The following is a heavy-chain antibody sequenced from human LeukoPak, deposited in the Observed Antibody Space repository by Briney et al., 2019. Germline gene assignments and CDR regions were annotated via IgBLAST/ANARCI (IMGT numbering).Heavy chain of an antibody. CDR3: ARDISREFDY. V-gene: IGHV1-46*01. CDR2: INPSGGST. Sequence: ASVKVSSKASGYTFTRYYMHWVRRAPGQGLEWMGVINPSGGSTNYAQKFQGRVTMTRDTSTSTIYMELSSLRSEDTAVYYCARDISREFDYWGQGTLVTVSS. J-gene: IGHJ4*02. CDR1: GYTFTRYY. D-gene: IGHD1-14*01.